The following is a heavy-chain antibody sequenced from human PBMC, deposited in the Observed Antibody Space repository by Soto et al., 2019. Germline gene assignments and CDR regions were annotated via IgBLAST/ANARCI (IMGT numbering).Heavy chain of an antibody. Sequence: ASVKVSCKASVYTFTSYDMNWVRHATGQGLEWMGWMNPNSGNTDYAQKFQGRVTMTTNTSTSTAYMEVRSLRSDDTAVYYCARAVGVVGAIAPDGFDVGGKGTMVTVSS. V-gene: IGHV1-8*01. CDR1: VYTFTSYD. CDR3: ARAVGVVGAIAPDGFDV. CDR2: MNPNSGNT. J-gene: IGHJ3*01. D-gene: IGHD1-26*01.